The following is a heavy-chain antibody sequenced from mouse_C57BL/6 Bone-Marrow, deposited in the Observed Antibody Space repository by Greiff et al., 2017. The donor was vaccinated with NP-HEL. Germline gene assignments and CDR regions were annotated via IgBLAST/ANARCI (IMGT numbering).Heavy chain of an antibody. CDR1: GYAFSSSW. CDR2: IYPGDGDT. D-gene: IGHD1-1*01. Sequence: QVQLQQSGPELVKPGASVKISCKASGYAFSSSWMNWVKQRPGKGLEWIGRIYPGDGDTNYNGKFKGKATLTADKSSSTAYMQLSSLTSEDSAVYFCARCAVYVHFDYWGQGTTLTVSS. V-gene: IGHV1-82*01. CDR3: ARCAVYVHFDY. J-gene: IGHJ2*01.